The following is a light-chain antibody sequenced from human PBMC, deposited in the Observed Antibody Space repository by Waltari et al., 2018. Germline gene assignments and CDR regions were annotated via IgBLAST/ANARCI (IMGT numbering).Light chain of an antibody. CDR2: GNN. V-gene: IGLV1-47*01. CDR1: NSNVGANP. CDR3: ATWDDRLTAV. J-gene: IGLJ2*01. Sequence: QSILTQPPSASGTPGRTVTISCSGSNSNVGANPVCWYQQLPGTAPKLLIFGNNQRPSGVPDRFSGSKSGTSASLAIRGLRSEDEADYYCATWDDRLTAVFGGGTKLTVL.